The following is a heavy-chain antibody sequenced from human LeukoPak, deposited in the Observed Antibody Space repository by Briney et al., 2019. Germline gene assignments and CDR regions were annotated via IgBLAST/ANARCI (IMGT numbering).Heavy chain of an antibody. CDR1: GFTFSSYA. J-gene: IGHJ5*02. V-gene: IGHV3-23*01. Sequence: GGSLRLSCAAPGFTFSSYAMSWVRQAPGKGLEWVSAISGSGGSTYYADSVKGRFTISRDNSKNTLYLQMNSLRAEDTAVYYCAKAPYCSSTSCYDNWFDPWGQGTLVTVSS. CDR2: ISGSGGST. D-gene: IGHD2-2*01. CDR3: AKAPYCSSTSCYDNWFDP.